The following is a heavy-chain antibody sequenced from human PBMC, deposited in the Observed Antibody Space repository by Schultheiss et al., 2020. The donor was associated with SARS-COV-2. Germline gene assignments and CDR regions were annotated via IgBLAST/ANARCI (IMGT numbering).Heavy chain of an antibody. CDR2: ISYDGSNK. CDR1: GFTFSSYG. D-gene: IGHD1-1*01. V-gene: IGHV3-30*03. CDR3: TTTGPGRNFGDY. Sequence: GESLKISCAASGFTFSSYGMHWVRQAPGKGLEWVAVISYDGSNKYYADSVKGRFTISRDNSKNTLYLQMNSLKTEDTAVYYCTTTGPGRNFGDYWGQGTLVTVSS. J-gene: IGHJ4*02.